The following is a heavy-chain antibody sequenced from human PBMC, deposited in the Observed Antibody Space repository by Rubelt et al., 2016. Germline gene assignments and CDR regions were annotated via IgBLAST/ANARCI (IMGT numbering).Heavy chain of an antibody. V-gene: IGHV3-7*01. CDR1: GFTFTTYW. J-gene: IGHJ4*02. Sequence: EVHLVESGGGLVQPGGSLRLSCAASGFTFTTYWMSWVRRAPGEGLEWVASINQDGTVTYYVDSVKGRFTIPRDNARYSVHLQMGSLGADDSAVYYCARIREAGYSTFDSWGQGTLVTVSS. D-gene: IGHD1-26*01. CDR3: ARIREAGYSTFDS. CDR2: INQDGTVT.